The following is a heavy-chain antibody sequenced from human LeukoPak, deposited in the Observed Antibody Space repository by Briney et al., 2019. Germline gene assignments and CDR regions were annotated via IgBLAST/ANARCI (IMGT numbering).Heavy chain of an antibody. V-gene: IGHV3-7*03. CDR2: IKQDGSVK. CDR3: ARIGYSSSSLDF. J-gene: IGHJ4*02. Sequence: GGSLRLSCAASGFTFTNYWMTWVRQAPGKGLQWVANIKQDGSVKYYVDSVKGRFIISRDNAKNSLYLQMNSLRAEDTAVYNCARIGYSSSSLDFWGRGTLVTVSS. CDR1: GFTFTNYW. D-gene: IGHD6-6*01.